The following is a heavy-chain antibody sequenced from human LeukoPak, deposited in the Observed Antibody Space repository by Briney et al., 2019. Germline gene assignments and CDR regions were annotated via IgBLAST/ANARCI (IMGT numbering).Heavy chain of an antibody. Sequence: GGSLRLSCAASGFTFSTYSMNWVRQAPGKGLEWVSSISSDGNHRFYADSLKGRFTISRDNAKNSLYLQLIGLRAEDTAVYYCARVAFGLYVMDVWGQGTTVTVSS. CDR1: GFTFSTYS. V-gene: IGHV3-21*01. D-gene: IGHD3-3*01. CDR3: ARVAFGLYVMDV. CDR2: ISSDGNHR. J-gene: IGHJ6*02.